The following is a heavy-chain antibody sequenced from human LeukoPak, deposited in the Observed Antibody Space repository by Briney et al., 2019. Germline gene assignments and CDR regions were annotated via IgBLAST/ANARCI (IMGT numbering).Heavy chain of an antibody. CDR2: INPDGREQ. CDR3: VRGGGSGWPFAN. V-gene: IGHV3-7*01. D-gene: IGHD6-19*01. CDR1: GLTLSSYC. J-gene: IGHJ4*02. Sequence: PGGSLRLSCAASGLTLSSYCMSWVRLFPGMGLEWVANINPDGREQNYVDSVKGRFTISRDNAKNSLYLQMDSLRAEDTAVYYCVRGGGSGWPFANWGQGTLVTVSS.